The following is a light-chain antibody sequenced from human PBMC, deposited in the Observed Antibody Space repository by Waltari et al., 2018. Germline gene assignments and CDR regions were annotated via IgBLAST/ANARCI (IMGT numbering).Light chain of an antibody. CDR1: SSDIGPYDY. CDR2: DVT. J-gene: IGLJ2*01. Sequence: QSALTQPASVSGSPGQSITISCTGTSSDIGPYDYVSWYQQHPGKAPKLIIYDVTGRPSGISARFSGSKYGNTASLTISGLQAEDEACCHCSSYETSNTVVFGGGTKLTVL. V-gene: IGLV2-14*03. CDR3: SSYETSNTVV.